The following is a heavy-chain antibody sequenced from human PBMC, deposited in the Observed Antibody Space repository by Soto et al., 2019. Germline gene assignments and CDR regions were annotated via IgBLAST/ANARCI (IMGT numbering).Heavy chain of an antibody. Sequence: PGESLKISCAASGFTFNTYNMNWVRQAPGKGLEWVSYISGSGVTTYYTDSVKGRFTISRDNSKNTLYLQMNSLRAEDTAVYYCAKNSAATIRVGYDYWGQGTLVTVSS. CDR3: AKNSAATIRVGYDY. J-gene: IGHJ4*02. CDR2: ISGSGVTT. D-gene: IGHD5-12*01. V-gene: IGHV3-23*01. CDR1: GFTFNTYN.